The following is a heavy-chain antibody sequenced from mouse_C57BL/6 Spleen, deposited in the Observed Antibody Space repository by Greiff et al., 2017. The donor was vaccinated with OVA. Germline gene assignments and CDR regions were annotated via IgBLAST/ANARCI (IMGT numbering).Heavy chain of an antibody. Sequence: QVQLKQSGAELVKPGASVKISCKASGYAFSSYWMNWVKQRPGKGLEWIGQIYPGDGDTNYNGKVKGKATLTADKSSSTAYMQLSSLTSEDSAFYFCARWGFITTRYYAMDYWGQGTSVTVSS. D-gene: IGHD1-1*01. CDR3: ARWGFITTRYYAMDY. V-gene: IGHV1-80*01. CDR1: GYAFSSYW. J-gene: IGHJ4*01. CDR2: IYPGDGDT.